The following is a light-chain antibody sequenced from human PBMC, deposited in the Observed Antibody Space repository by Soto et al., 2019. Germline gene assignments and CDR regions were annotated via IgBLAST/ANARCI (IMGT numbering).Light chain of an antibody. J-gene: IGLJ2*01. V-gene: IGLV2-14*01. CDR3: SSYTSSYTLV. CDR2: DVS. Sequence: QSVLTQPASVSGSPGQSITISCTGTSSDVGGYNYVSWYQQHPGKAPKLMIYDVSNRPSGVSNRFSGSKSGNTASLTISWLQAEDEADYHCSSYTSSYTLVFGGGTQLTVL. CDR1: SSDVGGYNY.